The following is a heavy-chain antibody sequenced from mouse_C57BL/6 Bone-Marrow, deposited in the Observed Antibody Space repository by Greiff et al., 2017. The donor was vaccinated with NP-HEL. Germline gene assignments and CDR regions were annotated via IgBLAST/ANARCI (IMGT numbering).Heavy chain of an antibody. Sequence: QVQLQQSGAELVRPGTSVKMSCKASGYTFTNYWIGWAKQRPGHGLEWIGDIYPGGGYTNYNEKFKGKATLTADKSSGTAYMQFSSLTSEDSAIYYCARYYYGSFDYWGQGTTLTVSS. D-gene: IGHD1-1*01. CDR3: ARYYYGSFDY. J-gene: IGHJ2*01. V-gene: IGHV1-63*01. CDR2: IYPGGGYT. CDR1: GYTFTNYW.